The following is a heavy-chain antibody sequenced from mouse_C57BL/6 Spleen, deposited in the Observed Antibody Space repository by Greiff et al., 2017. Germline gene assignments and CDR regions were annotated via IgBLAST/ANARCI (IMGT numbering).Heavy chain of an antibody. V-gene: IGHV7-3*01. CDR3: ARYSYYGSSPCFDY. J-gene: IGHJ2*01. CDR2: IRNKANGYTT. CDR1: GFTFTDYY. Sequence: EVKLMESGGGLVQPGGSLSLSCAASGFTFTDYYMRWVRQPPGKALEWLGFIRNKANGYTTEYSASVKGRFTISRDNSQSILYLQMNALRAEDSATYYCARYSYYGSSPCFDYWGQGTTLTVSS. D-gene: IGHD1-1*01.